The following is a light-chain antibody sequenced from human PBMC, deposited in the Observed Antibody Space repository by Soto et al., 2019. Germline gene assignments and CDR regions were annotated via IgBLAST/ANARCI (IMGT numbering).Light chain of an antibody. CDR2: GKR. J-gene: IGLJ1*01. CDR3: QSYDNSNTYV. CDR1: SSNIGAGYD. V-gene: IGLV1-40*01. Sequence: QSVLAQPPSVSAAPGQRVTISCTGSSSNIGAGYDVHWYQHVPGTAPRLLIFGKRIRPSGVPDRFSGSKSGPSAFLAITGLQADEGADYYCQSYDNSNTYVFGSGTKVIVL.